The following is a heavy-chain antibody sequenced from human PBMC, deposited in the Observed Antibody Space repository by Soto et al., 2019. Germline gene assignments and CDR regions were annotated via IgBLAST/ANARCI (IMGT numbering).Heavy chain of an antibody. CDR2: ISTENDNT. J-gene: IGHJ4*02. V-gene: IGHV1-18*04. Sequence: QVQLVQSGAEMKKPGASVKVSCKASGYTFINNAITWVRQAPGQGLEWMGWISTENDNTNYAQNLQGRVILTRDRSTNTAYMELRSLRPEDTATYYCARDSSSGTFDNWGQGALVTVSS. CDR1: GYTFINNA. D-gene: IGHD3-22*01. CDR3: ARDSSSGTFDN.